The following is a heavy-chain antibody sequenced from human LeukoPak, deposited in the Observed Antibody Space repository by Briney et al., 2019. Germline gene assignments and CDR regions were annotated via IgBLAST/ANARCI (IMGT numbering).Heavy chain of an antibody. CDR3: ARRTIFGVETLLDY. V-gene: IGHV1-69*13. Sequence: GASVKVSCKASGGTFTSYSISWVRQAPGQGLELMGGIIPIFGTANYAQKFQGRVTITADESTSTAYMELSSLRSEDTAVYYCARRTIFGVETLLDYWGQGTLVTVSS. D-gene: IGHD3-3*01. CDR1: GGTFTSYS. J-gene: IGHJ4*02. CDR2: IIPIFGTA.